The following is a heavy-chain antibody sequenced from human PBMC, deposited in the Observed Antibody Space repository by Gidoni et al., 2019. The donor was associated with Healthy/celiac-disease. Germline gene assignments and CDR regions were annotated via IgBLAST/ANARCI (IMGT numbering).Heavy chain of an antibody. Sequence: QVQRQESGPGLVKPSETLSLTCTASGGSISSYYWIWIRQPPGKGLEWIGYIYYSGSTNYNPSLKSRVTISVDTSKNQFSLKLSSVTAADTAVYYCARDTTRSGFDFWGQGTLVTVSS. CDR2: IYYSGST. V-gene: IGHV4-59*01. CDR1: GGSISSYY. J-gene: IGHJ4*02. D-gene: IGHD3-3*01. CDR3: ARDTTRSGFDF.